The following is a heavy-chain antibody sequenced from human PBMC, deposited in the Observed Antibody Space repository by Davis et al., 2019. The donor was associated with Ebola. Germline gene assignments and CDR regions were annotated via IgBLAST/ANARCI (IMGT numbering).Heavy chain of an antibody. CDR1: GGSISSSSYY. V-gene: IGHV4-39*01. CDR2: IYYSGST. J-gene: IGHJ4*02. CDR3: ARLSGAQGRYFDY. Sequence: MPSETLSLTCTVSGGSISSSSYYWGWIRQPPGKGLEWIGSIYYSGSTYYNPSLKSRVTISVDTSKNQFSLKLSSVTAADTAVYYCARLSGAQGRYFDYWGQGTLVTVSS. D-gene: IGHD7-27*01.